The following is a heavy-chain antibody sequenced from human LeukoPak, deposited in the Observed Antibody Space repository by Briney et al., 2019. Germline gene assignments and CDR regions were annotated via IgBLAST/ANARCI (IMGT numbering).Heavy chain of an antibody. CDR3: ARDRRVAATISSYFDF. CDR2: ISIYHGST. J-gene: IGHJ4*02. Sequence: GASVKVSCKTSGYTFSGFGISWVRQAPGQGLEWVGWISIYHGSTDYSKKFQGRVTMTTDTSTNTVYMDLRGLKSDDTAVYYCARDRRVAATISSYFDFWGQGTLVTVSS. CDR1: GYTFSGFG. D-gene: IGHD5-12*01. V-gene: IGHV1-18*01.